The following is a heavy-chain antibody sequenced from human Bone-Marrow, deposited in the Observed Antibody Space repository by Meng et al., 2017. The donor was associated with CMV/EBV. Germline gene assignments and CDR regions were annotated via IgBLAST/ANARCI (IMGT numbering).Heavy chain of an antibody. D-gene: IGHD3-10*01. J-gene: IGHJ4*02. Sequence: GGSLRLSCAASGFTFSSYAMTWVRQAPGKGLEWVSGISGAGTNYADSVKGRFTISRDNSKNTLFLQMNSLRAEDTAVYYCAKEVFYYGDWGQGTLVPVSS. V-gene: IGHV3-23*01. CDR2: ISGAGT. CDR1: GFTFSSYA. CDR3: AKEVFYYGD.